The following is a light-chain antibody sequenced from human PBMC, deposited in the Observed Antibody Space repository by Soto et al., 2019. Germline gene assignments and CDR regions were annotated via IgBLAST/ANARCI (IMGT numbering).Light chain of an antibody. CDR3: QQYNSYSGT. Sequence: DMQMTQSPSTLSASVGDRVTITCRASQSISSWLAWYQQKPGKAPKLLIYDASSLESGVPSRFSGSGSGTEFTLTISSLQPDDFVTYYCQQYNSYSGTFGQGTKLEIK. J-gene: IGKJ2*02. CDR2: DAS. CDR1: QSISSW. V-gene: IGKV1-5*01.